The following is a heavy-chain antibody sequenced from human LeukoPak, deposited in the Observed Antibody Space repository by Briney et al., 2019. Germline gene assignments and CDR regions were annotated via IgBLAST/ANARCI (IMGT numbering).Heavy chain of an antibody. CDR1: GFTFSSYA. D-gene: IGHD6-19*01. J-gene: IGHJ5*01. Sequence: GRSLRLSCAASGFTFSSYAMHWVRQAPGKGLEWVAVISYDGSNKYYADSVKGRFTISRDNSKNTLYLQMNSLRADDTAVYYCAGQWLVNEEAFDSWGQGTLVTVSS. V-gene: IGHV3-30-3*01. CDR2: ISYDGSNK. CDR3: AGQWLVNEEAFDS.